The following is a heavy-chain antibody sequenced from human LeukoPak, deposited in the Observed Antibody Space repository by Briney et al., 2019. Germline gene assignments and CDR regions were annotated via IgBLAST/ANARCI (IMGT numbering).Heavy chain of an antibody. Sequence: GGSLRLSCAASGFTFSSYSMDWVRQAPGKGLEWVSSISSSSSYIYYADSVKGRFTISRDNAKNSQYLQMNSLRAEDTAVYYCARDRAGAQNWVALDPWGQGTLVTVSS. J-gene: IGHJ5*02. V-gene: IGHV3-21*01. D-gene: IGHD7-27*01. CDR2: ISSSSSYI. CDR1: GFTFSSYS. CDR3: ARDRAGAQNWVALDP.